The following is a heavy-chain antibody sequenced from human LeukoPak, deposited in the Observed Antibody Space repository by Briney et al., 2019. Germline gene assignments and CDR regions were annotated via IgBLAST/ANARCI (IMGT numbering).Heavy chain of an antibody. Sequence: PGGSLRLSCATSGFTFSSYWMSWVRQAPGKGLEWMANISPDGSAKFYVDSVKGRFSISRDNAKSSLYLQVNSLRAEDTAVYYCARDYNWGWGPWGQGTLVTVSS. V-gene: IGHV3-7*01. CDR2: ISPDGSAK. CDR1: GFTFSSYW. J-gene: IGHJ5*02. CDR3: ARDYNWGWGP. D-gene: IGHD3-16*01.